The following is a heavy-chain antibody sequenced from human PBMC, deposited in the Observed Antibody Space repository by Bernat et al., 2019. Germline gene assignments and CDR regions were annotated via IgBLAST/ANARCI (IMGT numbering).Heavy chain of an antibody. V-gene: IGHV3-66*01. CDR3: ARAPAIFGVVAYYFDY. D-gene: IGHD3-3*01. CDR1: GFTVSSNY. Sequence: EVQLVESGGGLVQPGGSLRLSCAASGFTVSSNYMSWVRQAPGKGLEWVLVIYSGGSTYYADSVKGRFTISRDNSKNTLYLQMNSLRAEDTAVYYCARAPAIFGVVAYYFDYWGQGTLVTVSS. CDR2: IYSGGST. J-gene: IGHJ4*02.